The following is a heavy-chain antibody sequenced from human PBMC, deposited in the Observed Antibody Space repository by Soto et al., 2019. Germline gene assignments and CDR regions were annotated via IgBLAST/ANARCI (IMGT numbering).Heavy chain of an antibody. D-gene: IGHD3-16*01. CDR2: IKEDGSEK. J-gene: IGHJ4*02. V-gene: IGHV3-7*03. CDR3: VRVGRLGGY. Sequence: EVQLVESGGGLVQPGGSLRPSCAASGFTFSNYWMSWVRQAPGKGLEWVANIKEDGSEKYYVDSVKGRFTISRDNAKNSLDLQKNSLRAEDTAVYYCVRVGRLGGYWGQGTLVTVSS. CDR1: GFTFSNYW.